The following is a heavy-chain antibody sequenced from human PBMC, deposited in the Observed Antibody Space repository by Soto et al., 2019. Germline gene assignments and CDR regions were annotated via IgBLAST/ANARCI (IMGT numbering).Heavy chain of an antibody. CDR2: INSDGSST. D-gene: IGHD4-4*01. CDR1: GFTFSSYW. CDR3: ARKGTTVTYEVWFDP. V-gene: IGHV3-74*01. J-gene: IGHJ5*02. Sequence: GGSLRLSCAASGFTFSSYWMHWVRQAPGKGLVWVSRINSDGSSTSYADSVKGRFTISRDNAKNTLYLQMNSLRAEDTAVYYCARKGTTVTYEVWFDPWGQGTLVTVSS.